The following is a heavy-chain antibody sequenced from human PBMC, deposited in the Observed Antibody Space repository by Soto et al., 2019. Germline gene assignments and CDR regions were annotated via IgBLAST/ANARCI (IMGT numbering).Heavy chain of an antibody. CDR1: GFTFSSYA. V-gene: IGHV3-30-3*01. Sequence: SGGSLRLSCAASGFTFSSYAMHWVRQAPGKGLEWVAVISYDGSNKYYADSVKGRFTISRDNSKNTLYLQMNSLRAEDTAVYYCARYVGKARITIFGVVESGMDVWGQGTTVTVSS. CDR3: ARYVGKARITIFGVVESGMDV. J-gene: IGHJ6*02. D-gene: IGHD3-3*01. CDR2: ISYDGSNK.